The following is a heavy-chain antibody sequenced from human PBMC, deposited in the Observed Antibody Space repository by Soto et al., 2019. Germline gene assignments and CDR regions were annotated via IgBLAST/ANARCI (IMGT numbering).Heavy chain of an antibody. Sequence: QLQLQESGPGLVKPSETLSLTCTVSGGSISSVSYFWAWIHQPPGKGLEWIGSMYYSVTTYYRPSFASRVNISGETSKQQFSLTVSPVTAADTAVYYCASLDPRAYCSGGICQPDYWGQGTLVTVSS. CDR1: GGSISSVSYF. CDR3: ASLDPRAYCSGGICQPDY. CDR2: MYYSVTT. V-gene: IGHV4-39*01. J-gene: IGHJ4*02. D-gene: IGHD2-15*01.